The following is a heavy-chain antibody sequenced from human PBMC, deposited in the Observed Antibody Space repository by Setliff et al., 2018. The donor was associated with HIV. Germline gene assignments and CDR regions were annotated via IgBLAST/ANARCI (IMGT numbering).Heavy chain of an antibody. V-gene: IGHV7-4-1*02. CDR1: GYSFTTSA. CDR3: ARGPSRQQLVRRNWFDP. Sequence: ASVKVSCKASGYSFTTSAVNWVRQAPGQGLEWMGWINTNTGNPTYTQGFTGRFVFSLDTSVSTAYLQISSLKAEDTAVYYCARGPSRQQLVRRNWFDPWGQGTLVTVSS. D-gene: IGHD6-13*01. CDR2: INTNTGNP. J-gene: IGHJ5*02.